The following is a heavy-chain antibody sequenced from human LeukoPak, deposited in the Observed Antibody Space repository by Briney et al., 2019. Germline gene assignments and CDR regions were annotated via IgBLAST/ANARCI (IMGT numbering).Heavy chain of an antibody. CDR1: GGSISSSSYY. J-gene: IGHJ3*02. V-gene: IGHV4-39*07. Sequence: PSETLSLTCTVSGGSISSSSYYWGWIRQPPGKGLEWIGSIYYSGSTYYNPSLKSRVTISVDTSKNQFSLKLSSVTAADTAVYYCARARLRLPLLGAFDIWGQGTMVTVSS. CDR2: IYYSGST. D-gene: IGHD3-16*01. CDR3: ARARLRLPLLGAFDI.